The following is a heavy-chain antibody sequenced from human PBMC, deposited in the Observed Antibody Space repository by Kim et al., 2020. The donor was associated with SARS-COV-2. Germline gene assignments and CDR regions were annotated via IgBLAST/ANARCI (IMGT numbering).Heavy chain of an antibody. Sequence: GGSLRLSCAASGFTFSSYGMHWVRQAPGKGLEWVAVIWYDGSNKYYADSVKGRFTISRDNSKNTLYLQMNSLRAEDTAVYYCARDPYGDYYYGMDVWGQGTTVTVSS. J-gene: IGHJ6*02. CDR3: ARDPYGDYYYGMDV. CDR2: IWYDGSNK. V-gene: IGHV3-33*01. D-gene: IGHD4-17*01. CDR1: GFTFSSYG.